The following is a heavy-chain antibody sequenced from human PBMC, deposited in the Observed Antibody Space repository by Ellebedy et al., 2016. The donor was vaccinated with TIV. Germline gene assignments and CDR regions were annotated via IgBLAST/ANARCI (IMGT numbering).Heavy chain of an antibody. CDR2: IKQDGSVI. CDR1: GFTFSSYS. D-gene: IGHD3-22*01. Sequence: GESLKISCAASGFTFSSYSMNWVRQAPGKGLEWVANIKQDGSVIHYVDSVRGRFSISRDNAKNSLYLQMNSLGAEDTAVYYCARHPYDNSAYFDYWGQGSLVTVSS. J-gene: IGHJ4*02. CDR3: ARHPYDNSAYFDY. V-gene: IGHV3-7*01.